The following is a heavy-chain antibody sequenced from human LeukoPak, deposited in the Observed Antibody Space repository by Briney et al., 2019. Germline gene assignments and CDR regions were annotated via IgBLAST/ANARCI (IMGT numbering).Heavy chain of an antibody. D-gene: IGHD2-15*01. J-gene: IGHJ4*02. V-gene: IGHV4-39*01. CDR2: IYYSGST. CDR3: ATQPLFCSGGSCYDY. Sequence: SETLSSTCTVSDCSIRSSSYYWGWIRQPPGKGLEWIGSIYYSGSTYYNPSLKSRVTISVDTSKNQFSLKLNSVTAADTAVYYCATQPLFCSGGSCYDYWGQGTLVTVSS. CDR1: DCSIRSSSYY.